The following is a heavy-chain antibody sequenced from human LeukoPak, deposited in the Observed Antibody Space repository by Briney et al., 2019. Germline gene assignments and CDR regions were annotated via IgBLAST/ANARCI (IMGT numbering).Heavy chain of an antibody. CDR3: ARHRRYSSSWYLPNWFDP. CDR1: SGSFSGYS. D-gene: IGHD6-13*01. J-gene: IGHJ5*02. Sequence: SETLSLTCTVSSGSFSGYSWSWIRQSPGNRLEWIGEINHSGSTNYKPSYNPSLKSRVTISVDTSKNQLSLKLSSVTAADTAVYYCARHRRYSSSWYLPNWFDPWGQGTLVTVSS. V-gene: IGHV4-34*01. CDR2: INHSGST.